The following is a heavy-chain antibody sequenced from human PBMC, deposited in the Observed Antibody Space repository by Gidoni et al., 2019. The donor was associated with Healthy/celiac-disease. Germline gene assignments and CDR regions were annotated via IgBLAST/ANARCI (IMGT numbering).Heavy chain of an antibody. J-gene: IGHJ4*02. CDR3: AKALPVDIVATIGGDFDY. CDR1: GFTFSSYA. Sequence: EVQLLESGGGLVQPGGSLRLSCAASGFTFSSYAMSWVRQAPGKGLEWVSAISGSGGSTYYADSVKGRFTISRDNSKNTLYLQMNSLRAEDTAVYYCAKALPVDIVATIGGDFDYWGQGTLVTVSS. V-gene: IGHV3-23*01. D-gene: IGHD5-12*01. CDR2: ISGSGGST.